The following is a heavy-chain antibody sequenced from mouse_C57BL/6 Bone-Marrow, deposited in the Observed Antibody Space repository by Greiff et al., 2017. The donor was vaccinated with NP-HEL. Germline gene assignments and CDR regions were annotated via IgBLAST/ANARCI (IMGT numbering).Heavy chain of an antibody. J-gene: IGHJ3*01. CDR2: INPSSGYT. CDR1: GYTFTSYT. CDR3: ARVLGRGFAY. V-gene: IGHV1-4*01. Sequence: VQLVESGAELARPGASVKMSCKASGYTFTSYTMHWVKQRPGQGLEWIGYINPSSGYTKYNQKFKDKATLTADKSSSTAYMQLSSLTSEDSAVYYCARVLGRGFAYWGQGTLVTVSA. D-gene: IGHD4-1*01.